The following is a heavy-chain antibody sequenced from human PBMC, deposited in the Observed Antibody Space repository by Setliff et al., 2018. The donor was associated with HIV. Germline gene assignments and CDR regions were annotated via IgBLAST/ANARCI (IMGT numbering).Heavy chain of an antibody. CDR3: ARDGGDTAMVSYYYYYYMDV. CDR1: GYTFTSYT. D-gene: IGHD5-18*01. V-gene: IGHV1-46*01. CDR2: INPSDGST. J-gene: IGHJ6*03. Sequence: WASVKVSCKTSGYTFTSYTTHWVRQAPGQGLEWMGLINPSDGSTSYAPKFQDRVTMTRDTSTTTVYMELSSLRSEDTAVYYCARDGGDTAMVSYYYYYYMDVWGKGTTVTVSS.